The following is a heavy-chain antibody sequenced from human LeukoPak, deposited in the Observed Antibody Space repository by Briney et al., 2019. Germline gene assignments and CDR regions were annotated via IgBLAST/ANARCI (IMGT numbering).Heavy chain of an antibody. CDR2: IKSKTDGGTT. V-gene: IGHV3-15*01. D-gene: IGHD6-13*01. CDR3: TTGYSSSWGHY. J-gene: IGHJ4*02. CDR1: GFTFSNAW. Sequence: GGSLRLSCAASGFTFSNAWMSWVRQAPGKGLEWVGGIKSKTDGGTTDYAAPVKGRFTISRDDSKNTLYLQMNSLKTEDTAVYYCTTGYSSSWGHYWGQGTLVTVSS.